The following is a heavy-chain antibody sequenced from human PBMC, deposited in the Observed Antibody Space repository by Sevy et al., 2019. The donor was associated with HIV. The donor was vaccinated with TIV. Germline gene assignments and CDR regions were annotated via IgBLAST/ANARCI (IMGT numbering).Heavy chain of an antibody. V-gene: IGHV3-9*01. CDR1: GFTFDDYA. CDR2: ISWSSSNI. Sequence: SLKISCAASGFTFDDYAMHWVRQAPGKGLEWVSGISWSSSNIDYADSVKGRFTISRDNAKNSLYLQMNSLRAEDTALYYCAKAFAGYSSSCLLHWGQGTLVTVSS. D-gene: IGHD6-13*01. J-gene: IGHJ4*02. CDR3: AKAFAGYSSSCLLH.